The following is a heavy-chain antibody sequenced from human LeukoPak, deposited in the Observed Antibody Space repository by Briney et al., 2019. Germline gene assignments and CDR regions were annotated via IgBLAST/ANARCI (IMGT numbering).Heavy chain of an antibody. CDR3: ATYGSSGYDHPVYHMDV. V-gene: IGHV1-69*13. J-gene: IGHJ6*03. CDR1: GGTFSTYA. Sequence: VASVKVSCKTCGGTFSTYASSGVRQAAGQGVEGMGGIIPMFGTANYAQKFHGRVTITAEESMSTADMELSGLSSEDTAGCLCATYGSSGYDHPVYHMDVRGKGTTVTVSS. D-gene: IGHD3-22*01. CDR2: IIPMFGTA.